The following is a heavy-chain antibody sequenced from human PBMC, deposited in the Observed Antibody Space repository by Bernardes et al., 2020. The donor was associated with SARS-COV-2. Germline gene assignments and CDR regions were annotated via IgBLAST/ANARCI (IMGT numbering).Heavy chain of an antibody. J-gene: IGHJ4*02. V-gene: IGHV3-7*01. CDR2: IKQDAREE. Sequence: GGSLRLSCAASGFSFSNYWMSWVRLAPGKGLEWVANIKQDAREENYVVSVKGRFTIVRDNAKNSLYLQMSSLRAEDTAVYYCVKVGYSYGSDYFDYWGQGTLVTVSS. CDR1: GFSFSNYW. CDR3: VKVGYSYGSDYFDY. D-gene: IGHD5-18*01.